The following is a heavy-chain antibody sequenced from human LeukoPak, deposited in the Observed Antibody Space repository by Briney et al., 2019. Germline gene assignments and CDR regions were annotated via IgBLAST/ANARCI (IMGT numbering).Heavy chain of an antibody. CDR1: GYTFTSYD. J-gene: IGHJ6*02. D-gene: IGHD1-26*01. CDR2: MNPNSGNT. CDR3: ARGGSWELLSNYGMDV. V-gene: IGHV1-8*01. Sequence: GASVKVSCKASGYTFTSYDINWVRQATGQGLEWMGWMNPNSGNTGYAQKFQGRVTMTRNTSISTAYMELSSLRSEDTAVYYCARGGSWELLSNYGMDVWGQGTTVTVSS.